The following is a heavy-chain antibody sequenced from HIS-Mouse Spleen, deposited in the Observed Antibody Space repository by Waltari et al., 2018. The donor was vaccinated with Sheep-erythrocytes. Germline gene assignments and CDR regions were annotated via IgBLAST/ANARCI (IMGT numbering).Heavy chain of an antibody. V-gene: IGHV4-39*07. J-gene: IGHJ5*02. CDR3: ARVPPGYYDFWSGPTGPRWFDP. D-gene: IGHD3-3*01. CDR2: IYYSGRT. CDR1: GGSISSSSYY. Sequence: QLQLQESGPGLVKPSETLSLTCTVSGGSISSSSYYWGWIRQPPGKGLEWIGRIYYSGRTYSNPSVKSRVTISVDTAKNQFSLKLSSVTAADTAVYYCARVPPGYYDFWSGPTGPRWFDPWGQGTLVTVSS.